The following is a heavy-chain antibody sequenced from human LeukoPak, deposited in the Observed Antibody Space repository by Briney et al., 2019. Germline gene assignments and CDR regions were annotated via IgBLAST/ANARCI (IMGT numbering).Heavy chain of an antibody. Sequence: GGSLRLSCAASGFTFSSYSMNWVRQAPGKGLEWVSYISSSSSTIYYADSVKGRFTISRDNAKNSLYLQMNSLRDEDSAVYYCASEVGATTTVDAFDIWGQRTMLTVSS. V-gene: IGHV3-48*02. CDR3: ASEVGATTTVDAFDI. D-gene: IGHD1-26*01. J-gene: IGHJ3*02. CDR2: ISSSSSTI. CDR1: GFTFSSYS.